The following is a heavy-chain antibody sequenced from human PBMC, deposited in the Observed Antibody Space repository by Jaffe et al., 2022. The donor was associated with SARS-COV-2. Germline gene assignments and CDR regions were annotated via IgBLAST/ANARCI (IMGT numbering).Heavy chain of an antibody. Sequence: QVQLQESGPGLVKPSETLSLTCTVSGGSISSSTYTWGWIRQPPGKGLEWIGSIFYSGSTYYNPSLRGRITMSVDTSKNQFSLKLSSVTAADTAVYYCARHPRIMITFGGRDYWGQGTLVTVSS. CDR2: IFYSGST. D-gene: IGHD3-16*01. V-gene: IGHV4-39*01. CDR3: ARHPRIMITFGGRDY. CDR1: GGSISSSTYT. J-gene: IGHJ4*02.